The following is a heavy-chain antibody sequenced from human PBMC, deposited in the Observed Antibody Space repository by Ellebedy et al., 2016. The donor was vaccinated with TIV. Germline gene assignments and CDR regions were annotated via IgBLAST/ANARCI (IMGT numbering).Heavy chain of an antibody. D-gene: IGHD5-12*01. V-gene: IGHV1-18*01. CDR2: IRVYNGDS. CDR1: GDTFTTYG. Sequence: ASVKVSXXASGDTFTTYGISWVRQAPGQGLEWMGWIRVYNGDSNYAQKLQGRVSLTTDTSTSTAYMELRSLGSDDTAVYYCARPLDSGYDSAYFDYWGQGTLVTVSS. CDR3: ARPLDSGYDSAYFDY. J-gene: IGHJ4*02.